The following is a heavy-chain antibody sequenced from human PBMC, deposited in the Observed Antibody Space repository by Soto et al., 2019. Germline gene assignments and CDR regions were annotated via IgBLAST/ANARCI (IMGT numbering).Heavy chain of an antibody. Sequence: SETLSLTCTVSGGSISSYYWSWIRKPPGKGLEWIGYIYYSGSTNYNPSLKSRVTISVDTSKNQFSLKLSSVTAADTAVYYCARDRRKPSYYDFWSGYYPPYGMDVWGQGTTVTVSS. CDR2: IYYSGST. CDR3: ARDRRKPSYYDFWSGYYPPYGMDV. J-gene: IGHJ6*02. CDR1: GGSISSYY. D-gene: IGHD3-3*01. V-gene: IGHV4-59*01.